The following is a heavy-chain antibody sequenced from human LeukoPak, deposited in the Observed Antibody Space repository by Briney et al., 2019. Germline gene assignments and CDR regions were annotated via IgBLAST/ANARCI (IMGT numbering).Heavy chain of an antibody. D-gene: IGHD5-18*01. J-gene: IGHJ4*02. CDR2: SSSSDDGK. CDR3: AKVYTYGDS. CDR1: GLSLNNYA. Sequence: GGSLRLSCTASGLSLNNYAMSWVRQVPGKGLEWVSASSSSDDGKWYAESVRGRFTISRDTSKNTVYLQMNSLRAEDTAVYYCAKVYTYGDSWGQGTLVTVSS. V-gene: IGHV3-23*01.